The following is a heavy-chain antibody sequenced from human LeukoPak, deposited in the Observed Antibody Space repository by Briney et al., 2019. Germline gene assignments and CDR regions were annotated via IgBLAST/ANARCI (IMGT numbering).Heavy chain of an antibody. Sequence: GGSLRLSCAPSGFTVSSDWMHSVRQAPGKGLVWVSRINSDGSSTTYADSVKGRFTISRDNAKNTLYLQMNSLRAEDTAVYYCGSDWGSGSCLGSMDVCGKGTTVTVSS. CDR3: GSDWGSGSCLGSMDV. J-gene: IGHJ6*03. CDR2: INSDGSST. V-gene: IGHV3-74*01. CDR1: GFTVSSDW. D-gene: IGHD3-10*01.